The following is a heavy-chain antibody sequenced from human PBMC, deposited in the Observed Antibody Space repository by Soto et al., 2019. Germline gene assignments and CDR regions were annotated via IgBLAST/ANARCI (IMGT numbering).Heavy chain of an antibody. J-gene: IGHJ5*02. CDR1: GGSFSGYY. CDR3: ARGLLGANWFDP. CDR2: INHSGST. V-gene: IGHV4-34*01. D-gene: IGHD3-16*01. Sequence: SETLSLTCAVYGGSFSGYYWSWIRQPPGKGLEWIGEINHSGSTNYNPSLKSRVTISVDTSKNQFSRKLSSVTAADTAVYYCARGLLGANWFDPWGQGTLVTVSS.